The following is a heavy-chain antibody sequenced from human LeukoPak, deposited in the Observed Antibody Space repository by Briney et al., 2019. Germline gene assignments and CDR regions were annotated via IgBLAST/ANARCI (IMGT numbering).Heavy chain of an antibody. V-gene: IGHV4-39*01. J-gene: IGHJ4*02. Sequence: SETLSLTCTVSVCSISSSSYYWGWIRQPPGKGLEWIGSIYYSGSTYYNPSLKSRVTISVDTSKNQFSLKLSSVTAADTAVYYCARLRYSSGWSFDYWGQGTLVTVSS. CDR3: ARLRYSSGWSFDY. CDR1: VCSISSSSYY. CDR2: IYYSGST. D-gene: IGHD6-19*01.